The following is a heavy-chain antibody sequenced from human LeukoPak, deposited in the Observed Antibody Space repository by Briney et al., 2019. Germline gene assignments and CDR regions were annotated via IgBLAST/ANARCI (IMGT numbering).Heavy chain of an antibody. CDR2: LHYSGTT. V-gene: IGHV4-59*01. CDR3: AGGSGSGWMVDS. D-gene: IGHD6-19*01. CDR1: GASLSTYS. Sequence: SETQSLTCTVSGASLSTYSCVWIRQPPGKGLEWIGHLHYSGTTNYNPSLKSRVTISVDTSKNQFSLKLSSVTAADTAVYYCAGGSGSGWMVDSWGQGILVTVSS. J-gene: IGHJ4*02.